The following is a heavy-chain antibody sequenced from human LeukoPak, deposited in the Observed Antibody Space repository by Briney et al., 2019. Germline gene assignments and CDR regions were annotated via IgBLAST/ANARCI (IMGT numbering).Heavy chain of an antibody. Sequence: GASVKVSCKASGGSFSSYAFSWLRQAPGQGLEWMGRIIPILGIANYAQKFQGRVTITADKSTSTAYMELSSLRSEDTAVYYCARVPIAAAGGLDYWGQGTLVTVSS. CDR3: ARVPIAAAGGLDY. V-gene: IGHV1-69*04. J-gene: IGHJ4*02. CDR1: GGSFSSYA. D-gene: IGHD6-13*01. CDR2: IIPILGIA.